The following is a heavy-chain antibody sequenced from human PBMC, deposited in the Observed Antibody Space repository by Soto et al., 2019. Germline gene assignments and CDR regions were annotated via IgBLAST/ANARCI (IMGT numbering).Heavy chain of an antibody. V-gene: IGHV3-23*01. Sequence: PGGSLRLSCAASGFTFSSYAMSWVRQAPGKGLEWVSAISGSGGSTYYADSVKGRFTISRGNSKNTLYLQMNSLRAEDTAVYYCAKDLGRYFDWLLSISGMDVWGQGTTVTVSS. CDR3: AKDLGRYFDWLLSISGMDV. J-gene: IGHJ6*02. CDR2: ISGSGGST. D-gene: IGHD3-9*01. CDR1: GFTFSSYA.